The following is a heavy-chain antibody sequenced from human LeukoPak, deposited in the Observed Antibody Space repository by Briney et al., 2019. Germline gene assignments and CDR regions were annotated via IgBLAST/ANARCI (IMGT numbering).Heavy chain of an antibody. J-gene: IGHJ4*02. CDR1: GFTFSDHY. D-gene: IGHD4-17*01. Sequence: AGSLRLSCTASGFTFSDHYMSWFRLSPGKGLEWLSYITSSGSITDYADSVKGRFTISRDNAKNTMFLQMNSLGPEDTAVYYCARDPDYGDPEWGQGTLVTVSS. CDR2: ITSSGSIT. CDR3: ARDPDYGDPE. V-gene: IGHV3-11*01.